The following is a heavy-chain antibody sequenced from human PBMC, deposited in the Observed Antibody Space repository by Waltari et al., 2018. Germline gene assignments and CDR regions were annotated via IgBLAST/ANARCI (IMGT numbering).Heavy chain of an antibody. CDR3: AKELGTSGSRYKSYFDY. J-gene: IGHJ4*02. D-gene: IGHD3-10*01. Sequence: QVQLVESGGGVVHPGGSLTLSCAASGFPLRNHGMHWVRQAPGKGLEWLTVISDDGSIKHYADSVKGRFTVSRDNSENTLYLQLTRLRAEDTAVYYCAKELGTSGSRYKSYFDYWGQGTLVTVSS. V-gene: IGHV3-30*18. CDR2: ISDDGSIK. CDR1: GFPLRNHG.